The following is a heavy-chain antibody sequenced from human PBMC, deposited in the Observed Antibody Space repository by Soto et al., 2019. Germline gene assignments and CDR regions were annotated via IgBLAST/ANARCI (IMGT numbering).Heavy chain of an antibody. J-gene: IGHJ6*02. CDR3: ASSHSPWSCWDYYYYYSMYV. V-gene: IGHV3-30-3*01. Sequence: QVQLVESGGGVVQPGRSLRLSCAASGFTFSSYAMHWVRQAPGKGLERVAVISYDGSNKYYADSVKGRFTISRDNSKNTLYLQMTSLRAEDTAVYYCASSHSPWSCWDYYYYYSMYVWGQGTTVTVSS. CDR2: ISYDGSNK. D-gene: IGHD3-3*01. CDR1: GFTFSSYA.